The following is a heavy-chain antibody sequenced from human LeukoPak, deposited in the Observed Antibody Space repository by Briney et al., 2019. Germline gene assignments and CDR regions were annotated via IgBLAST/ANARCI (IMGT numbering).Heavy chain of an antibody. D-gene: IGHD1-1*01. CDR3: AKGRLTGTSFFDY. J-gene: IGHJ4*02. Sequence: GGSLRLSCAASGFTFNNYAIHWVRQAPGKGLEWVSGISWNSGNIGYADSVKGRFTISRDNAKSSLYLQMNSLRPGDTALYYCAKGRLTGTSFFDYWGQGTLVTVSS. CDR2: ISWNSGNI. V-gene: IGHV3-9*01. CDR1: GFTFNNYA.